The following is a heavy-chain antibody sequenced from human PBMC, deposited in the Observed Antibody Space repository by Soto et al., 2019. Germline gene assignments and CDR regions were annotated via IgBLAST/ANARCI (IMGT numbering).Heavy chain of an antibody. V-gene: IGHV3-11*01. J-gene: IGHJ4*02. D-gene: IGHD3-3*01. Sequence: QVQLVESGGDLVKPGGSLRLSCAASGYTFSDYYMSWIRQAPGKGLEWISYIDTSGTKIYYADSVKGRFTITRDKAKNSLDLEMNSLRDEDTAVYYCASHYDMWSGYLSPVDYWGQGTLVTVSS. CDR3: ASHYDMWSGYLSPVDY. CDR1: GYTFSDYY. CDR2: IDTSGTKI.